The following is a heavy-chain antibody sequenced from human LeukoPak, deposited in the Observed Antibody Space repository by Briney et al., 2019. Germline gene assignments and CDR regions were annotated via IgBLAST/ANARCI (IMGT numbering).Heavy chain of an antibody. CDR3: ARYYDGSGYYYY. Sequence: ASVKVSCKASGYSFTSHDINWVRRATGQGLEWMGWMNPNSGNTGYAEKFQGRVTMTRNTSINTAYMELSSLRSEDTAVYYCARYYDGSGYYYYWGQGTLVAVSS. D-gene: IGHD3-22*01. CDR2: MNPNSGNT. J-gene: IGHJ4*02. V-gene: IGHV1-8*01. CDR1: GYSFTSHD.